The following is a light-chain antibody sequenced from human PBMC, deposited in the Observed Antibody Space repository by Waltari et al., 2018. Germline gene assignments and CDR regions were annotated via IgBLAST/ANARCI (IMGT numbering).Light chain of an antibody. CDR1: QGIRSW. CDR3: QQAASFPLT. V-gene: IGKV1D-12*01. Sequence: DIQMTQSPSSVSASVGARVTITCRASQGIRSWLAWFQHKSGKAPNLLIYAASCLQSGVPSRFSVSGSGTDFTLTISSLQPEDFATYYCQQAASFPLTFGGGTKVEIK. J-gene: IGKJ4*01. CDR2: AAS.